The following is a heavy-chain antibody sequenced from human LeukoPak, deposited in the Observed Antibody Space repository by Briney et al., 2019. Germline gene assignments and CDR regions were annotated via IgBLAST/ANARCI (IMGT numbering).Heavy chain of an antibody. D-gene: IGHD3-10*01. CDR1: GFTFSYYA. V-gene: IGHV3-33*01. Sequence: GGSLGLSCSASGFTFSYYAIHWVRQAPGKGLEWVALIWSDGSNKYYADSVKGRITISRDNSKNTVYLQMNSLRAEDTAVYYCARELFSSGSCPDGWGQGTLVTVSS. CDR3: ARELFSSGSCPDG. J-gene: IGHJ4*02. CDR2: IWSDGSNK.